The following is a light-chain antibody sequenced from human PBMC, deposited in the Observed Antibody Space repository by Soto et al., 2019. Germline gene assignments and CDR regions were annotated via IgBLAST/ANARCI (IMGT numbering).Light chain of an antibody. CDR1: SSNIGCND. CDR3: GTWDSSLIAL. Sequence: QSALTQPPSVSAAPGQKVTISCSGNSSNIGCNDVSWYQQLPGKAPKLLIYENSQRPSGIPDRFSGSKSGTSATLGITGLQTGDEADYYCGTWDSSLIALFGTGTKVTVL. J-gene: IGLJ1*01. V-gene: IGLV1-51*02. CDR2: ENS.